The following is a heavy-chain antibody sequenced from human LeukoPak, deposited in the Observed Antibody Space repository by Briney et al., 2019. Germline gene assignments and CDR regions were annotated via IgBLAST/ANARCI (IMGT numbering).Heavy chain of an antibody. Sequence: ASVKVSCKASGGTLSSYAISWVRQAPGQGLEWMGRIIPILGIANYAQKFQGRVTITADKSTSTAYMELSSLRSEDTAVYYCARGHCSGGSCYPGDYWGQGTLVTVSS. CDR1: GGTLSSYA. CDR2: IIPILGIA. J-gene: IGHJ4*02. D-gene: IGHD2-15*01. CDR3: ARGHCSGGSCYPGDY. V-gene: IGHV1-69*04.